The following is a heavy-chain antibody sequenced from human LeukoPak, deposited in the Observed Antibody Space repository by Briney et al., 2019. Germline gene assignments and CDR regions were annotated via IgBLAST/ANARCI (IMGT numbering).Heavy chain of an antibody. V-gene: IGHV3-23*01. CDR2: ISNSGTST. CDR1: GFTFSSYA. J-gene: IGHJ4*02. Sequence: PGGSLRLSCAASGFTFSSYAMTWVRQAPGKGLEWVSTISNSGTSTYYADSVRGRFTISRDNSKKMLYLQMNSLRAEDTALYYCAKPGSHYAYWGQGTLVTASS. CDR3: AKPGSHYAY. D-gene: IGHD1-26*01.